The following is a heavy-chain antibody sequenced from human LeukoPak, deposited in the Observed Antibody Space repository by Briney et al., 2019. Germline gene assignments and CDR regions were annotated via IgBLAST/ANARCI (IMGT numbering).Heavy chain of an antibody. CDR1: GGSISSYY. CDR3: VRHLSAGRPAFDI. CDR2: IYTSGST. J-gene: IGHJ3*02. V-gene: IGHV4-4*07. Sequence: PSETLSLTCTVSGGSISSYYWSWIRQPAGKGLEWIGRIYTSGSTNYNASLKSRVTISVDTSNNKFSLKLTSLAAADTAVYYCVRHLSAGRPAFDIWGQGTMVTVSS. D-gene: IGHD2-15*01.